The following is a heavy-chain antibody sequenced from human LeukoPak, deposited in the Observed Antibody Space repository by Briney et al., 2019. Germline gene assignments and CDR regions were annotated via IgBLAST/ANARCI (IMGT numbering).Heavy chain of an antibody. D-gene: IGHD5-24*01. CDR2: IYYSGST. V-gene: IGHV4-59*01. CDR3: ARDGGYNSWYFDL. J-gene: IGHJ2*01. CDR1: GGSISSYY. Sequence: NPSETLSLTCTVSGGSISSYYWSWIRQPPGKGLEGIGYIYYSGSTNYNPSLKSRVTISVDTSKNQFSLKLSSVTAADTAVYYCARDGGYNSWYFDLWGRGTLVTVSS.